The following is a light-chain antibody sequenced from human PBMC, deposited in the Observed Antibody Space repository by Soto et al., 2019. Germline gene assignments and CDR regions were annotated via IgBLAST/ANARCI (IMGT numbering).Light chain of an antibody. CDR2: GPS. J-gene: IGKJ1*01. CDR1: QSVSSN. CDR3: QPFNSWPEK. V-gene: IGKV3-15*01. Sequence: EIVMTQSPATLSVSPGERATLSCRASQSVSSNLAWYQQKPGQAPRLLIYGPSTRATGIPARFTGSGSGTDFTLIISSQQSEDSAVSYCQPFNSWPEKFGQGTKVAIK.